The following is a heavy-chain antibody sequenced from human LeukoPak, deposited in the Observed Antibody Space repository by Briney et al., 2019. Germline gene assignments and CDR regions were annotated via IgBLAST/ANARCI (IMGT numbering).Heavy chain of an antibody. D-gene: IGHD2-15*01. CDR1: GGSFSGYY. Sequence: PSETLSFTCAVYGGSFSGYYWSWIRQSPGKGLEYIGEIYHSGTTNYNPSLKSRVTISLDKSKNHFSLKLTSVTAADTAVYYCVRVVVVSATLKDWFDPWGQGILVTVSS. V-gene: IGHV4-34*01. CDR2: IYHSGTT. CDR3: VRVVVVSATLKDWFDP. J-gene: IGHJ5*02.